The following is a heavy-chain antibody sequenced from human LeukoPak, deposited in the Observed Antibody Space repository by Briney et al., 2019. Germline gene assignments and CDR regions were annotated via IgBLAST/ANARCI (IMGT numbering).Heavy chain of an antibody. CDR3: ARSRDGYNGNFDY. Sequence: GRSLRLSCAASGFTFSSYAMHWVRQAPGKGLEWVAVISYDGSNKYYADSVKGRFTISRGNSKNTLYLQMNSLRAEDTAVYYCARSRDGYNGNFDYWGQGTLVTVSS. V-gene: IGHV3-30-3*01. CDR2: ISYDGSNK. J-gene: IGHJ4*02. CDR1: GFTFSSYA. D-gene: IGHD5-24*01.